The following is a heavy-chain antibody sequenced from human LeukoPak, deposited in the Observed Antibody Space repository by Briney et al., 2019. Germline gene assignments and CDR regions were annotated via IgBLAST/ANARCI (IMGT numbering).Heavy chain of an antibody. D-gene: IGHD2-15*01. Sequence: SETLSLTCTVSGGSISSYYWSWIRQPPGKGLEWIGYIYTSGSTNYNPSLKSRVTISVDTSKNQFSLKLSSVTAADTAVYYCARGVLKLGYCSGGTCYSLIVALDIGAKGKRSPSLQ. J-gene: IGHJ3*02. CDR3: ARGVLKLGYCSGGTCYSLIVALD. CDR1: GGSISSYY. V-gene: IGHV4-4*09. CDR2: IYTSGST.